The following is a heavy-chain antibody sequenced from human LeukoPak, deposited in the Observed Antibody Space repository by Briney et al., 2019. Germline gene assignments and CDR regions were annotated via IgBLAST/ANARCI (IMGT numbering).Heavy chain of an antibody. V-gene: IGHV3-30*18. D-gene: IGHD1-14*01. J-gene: IGHJ4*02. Sequence: PGRSLRLSCAASGFTFSSYGMHWVRQAPGKGLEWVAVISYDANNKNYADSVKGRFTISRDNSKNTLYLQMNSLRAEDTAVYYCAKDRHPARTDGYYFDYWGQGTLVTVSS. CDR3: AKDRHPARTDGYYFDY. CDR2: ISYDANNK. CDR1: GFTFSSYG.